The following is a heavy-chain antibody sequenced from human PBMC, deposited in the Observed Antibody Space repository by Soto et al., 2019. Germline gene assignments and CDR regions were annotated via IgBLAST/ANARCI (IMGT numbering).Heavy chain of an antibody. V-gene: IGHV3-7*01. Sequence: DSMKGRFTISRDNAKNSLYLQMNSLRAEDTAVYYCARVNAYGDPNSFDYWGQGTLVTVSS. D-gene: IGHD4-17*01. J-gene: IGHJ4*02. CDR3: ARVNAYGDPNSFDY.